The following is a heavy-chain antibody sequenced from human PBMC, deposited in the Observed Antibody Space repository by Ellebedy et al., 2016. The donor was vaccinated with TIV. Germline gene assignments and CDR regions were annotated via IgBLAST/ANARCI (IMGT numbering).Heavy chain of an antibody. D-gene: IGHD5-18*01. CDR1: GGSISSYY. J-gene: IGHJ6*02. Sequence: MPSETLSLTCTVSGGSISSYYWSWILQPPGKGLEWIGYIYYSGSTNYNPSLKSRVTISVDTSKNQFSLKLSSVTAADTAVYYCARVVGPPKPRIEDTAMVIGYYYYGMDVWGQGTTVTVSS. V-gene: IGHV4-59*01. CDR3: ARVVGPPKPRIEDTAMVIGYYYYGMDV. CDR2: IYYSGST.